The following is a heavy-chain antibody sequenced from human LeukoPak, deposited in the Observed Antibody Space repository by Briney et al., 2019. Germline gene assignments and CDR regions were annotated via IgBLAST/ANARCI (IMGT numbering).Heavy chain of an antibody. CDR1: GFTFSSYG. CDR2: ISYDGKNI. D-gene: IGHD5-12*01. Sequence: GGSLRLSCVASGFTFSSYGMHWVRQAPGKGLEWVSAISYDGKNIHYADSVKGRFTISRDNSRNMVYLQMNSLRVEDTAVYYCAKTYSRESGYDFFFHCWGQGTRVTVSS. CDR3: AKTYSRESGYDFFFHC. J-gene: IGHJ4*02. V-gene: IGHV3-30*18.